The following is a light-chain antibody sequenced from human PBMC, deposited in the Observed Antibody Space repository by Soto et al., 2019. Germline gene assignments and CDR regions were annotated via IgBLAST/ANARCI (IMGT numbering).Light chain of an antibody. CDR1: QSISSY. Sequence: DIQMTQSPSSLSASVGGRVTITCRASQSISSYLNWYQQKPGNAPKRLICDAASLETGVPLRFSGSGSGTDFTFTISSLQPEDIATYYCQQSDDLPITFGQGTRLEIK. CDR2: DAA. V-gene: IGKV1-33*01. CDR3: QQSDDLPIT. J-gene: IGKJ5*01.